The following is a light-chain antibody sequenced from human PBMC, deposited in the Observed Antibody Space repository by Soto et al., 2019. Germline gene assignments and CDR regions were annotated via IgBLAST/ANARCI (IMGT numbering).Light chain of an antibody. Sequence: QSVLTQPPSASGTPGQRVTISCSGSSSNIGSNTVNWYQQLPGTAPKLLIYRNNERPSGVPDRFSGSKSGTSASLAISGLQSEDEADYYWAAWDDSLNGYVFGTGTKLTVL. J-gene: IGLJ1*01. V-gene: IGLV1-44*01. CDR1: SSNIGSNT. CDR3: AAWDDSLNGYV. CDR2: RNN.